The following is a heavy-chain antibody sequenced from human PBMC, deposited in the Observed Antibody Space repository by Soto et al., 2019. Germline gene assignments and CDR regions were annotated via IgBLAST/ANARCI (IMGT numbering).Heavy chain of an antibody. CDR2: NPNSGNT. J-gene: IGHJ6*03. D-gene: IGHD2-2*01. Sequence: ASVKVSCKASGGTFSSYAISWVRQAPGQGLDWMNPNSGNTGYAQKFQGRVTMTRNTSISTAYMELSSLRSEDTAVYYCARVVVVVPAASSGGFYMDVWGKGTTVTVSS. V-gene: IGHV1-8*02. CDR3: ARVVVVVPAASSGGFYMDV. CDR1: GGTFSSYA.